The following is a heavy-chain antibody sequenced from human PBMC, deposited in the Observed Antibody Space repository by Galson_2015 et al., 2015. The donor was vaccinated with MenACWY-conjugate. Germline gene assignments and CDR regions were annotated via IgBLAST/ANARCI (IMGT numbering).Heavy chain of an antibody. J-gene: IGHJ4*02. CDR3: ARTSAGYCSNTNCYVSIDY. Sequence: SLRLSCAASGFTLRTYSMNWVRQAPGKGLEWVSSIHSSSGYIYYADSLKGRFAISRDNARNSLYLQMNSLTAEDTAVYYCARTSAGYCSNTNCYVSIDYWGQGTLVTVSS. CDR1: GFTLRTYS. V-gene: IGHV3-21*01. CDR2: IHSSSGYI. D-gene: IGHD2-2*01.